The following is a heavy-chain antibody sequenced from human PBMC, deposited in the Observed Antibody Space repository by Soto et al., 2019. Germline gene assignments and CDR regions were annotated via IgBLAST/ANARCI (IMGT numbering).Heavy chain of an antibody. J-gene: IGHJ5*02. D-gene: IGHD4-4*01. V-gene: IGHV1-18*01. Sequence: ASVKVSCKASGYTFTSYGISWVRQAPGQGLEWMGWISAYNGNTNYAQKLQGRVTMTTDTSTSTAYMELRSLRSDDTAMYYCARVGGYRLQDWFDPWGQGTLVTVSS. CDR1: GYTFTSYG. CDR3: ARVGGYRLQDWFDP. CDR2: ISAYNGNT.